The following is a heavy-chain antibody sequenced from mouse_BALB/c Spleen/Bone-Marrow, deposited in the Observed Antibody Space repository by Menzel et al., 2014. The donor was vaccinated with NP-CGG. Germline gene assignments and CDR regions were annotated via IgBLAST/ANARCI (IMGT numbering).Heavy chain of an antibody. CDR1: GFTFSSYG. CDR2: INNNGGST. D-gene: IGHD1-1*01. CDR3: ARVYGWYFDV. J-gene: IGHJ1*03. Sequence: EAKLMESGGGLVQPGGSLKLSCVSSGFTFSSYGLSWVCQTPDKRLELVATINNNGGSTYYPDSVKGQFTISRDDAKNSLDVQMSSLKSEDTAMYYCARVYGWYFDVWDTATTAAVSS. V-gene: IGHV5-6-3*01.